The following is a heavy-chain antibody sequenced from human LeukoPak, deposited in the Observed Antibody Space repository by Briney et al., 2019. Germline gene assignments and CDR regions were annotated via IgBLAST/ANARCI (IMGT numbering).Heavy chain of an antibody. J-gene: IGHJ6*03. CDR1: GGSISSYY. CDR2: IYYSGST. Sequence: SETLSLTCTVSGGSISSYYWSWIRQPPGKGLEWIGYIYYSGSTNYNPTLKSRVTISVDTSKNQFSLKLSSVTAADTAVYYCARVGSGYYYYYYMDVWGKGTTVTVSS. CDR3: ARVGSGYYYYYYMDV. D-gene: IGHD1-26*01. V-gene: IGHV4-59*01.